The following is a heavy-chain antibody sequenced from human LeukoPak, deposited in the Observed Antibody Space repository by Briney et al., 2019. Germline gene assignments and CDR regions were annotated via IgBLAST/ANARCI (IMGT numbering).Heavy chain of an antibody. V-gene: IGHV4-59*12. D-gene: IGHD2-21*02. CDR3: ARNYCRADCYSHAFDI. Sequence: SETLSLTCTVSGGSISSYYWSWIRQPPGKGLEWIGYIYYSGSTNYNPSLKSRVTISRDTSKNQFSLKLSSVTAADTAVYYCARNYCRADCYSHAFDIWGRGTMVTVSS. CDR2: IYYSGST. J-gene: IGHJ3*02. CDR1: GGSISSYY.